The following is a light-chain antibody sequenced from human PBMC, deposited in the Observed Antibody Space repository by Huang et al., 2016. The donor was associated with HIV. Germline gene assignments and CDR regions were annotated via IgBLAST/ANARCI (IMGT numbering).Light chain of an antibody. J-gene: IGKJ4*01. CDR2: DTS. Sequence: EIVLTQSPATLSLSPGERATLSCRASQSVRNYLAWYQQKPGQAPRLLIYDTSIRATGVPGRISGSGSGTDFTLTISGLEPEEFAVYYCQQRSNWPLTFGGGTKVEIK. CDR3: QQRSNWPLT. V-gene: IGKV3-11*01. CDR1: QSVRNY.